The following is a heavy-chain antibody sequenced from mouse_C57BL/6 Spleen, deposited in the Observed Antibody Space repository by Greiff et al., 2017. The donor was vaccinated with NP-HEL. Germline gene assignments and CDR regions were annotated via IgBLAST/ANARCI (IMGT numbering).Heavy chain of an antibody. CDR3: ARSGDYGGYYFDY. J-gene: IGHJ2*01. CDR1: GYTFTSYW. D-gene: IGHD2-4*01. Sequence: VQLQESGAELVKPGASVKMSCKASGYTFTSYWITWVKQRPGQGLEWIGDIYPGSGSTNYNEKFKSKATLTVDTSSSTAYMQLSSLTSEDSAVYYCARSGDYGGYYFDYWGQGTTLTVSS. V-gene: IGHV1-55*01. CDR2: IYPGSGST.